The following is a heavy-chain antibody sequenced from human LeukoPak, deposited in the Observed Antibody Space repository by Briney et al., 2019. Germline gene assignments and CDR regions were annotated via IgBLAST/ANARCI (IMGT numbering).Heavy chain of an antibody. CDR1: GASFSSDY. CDR3: GRNLGSGSDH. CDR2: INYRGDI. D-gene: IGHD3-10*01. V-gene: IGHV4-59*01. J-gene: IGHJ4*02. Sequence: SETLSLTCSVSGASFSSDYWNWIRQPPGKGLEWIGYINYRGDINYNPSLKSRLTMSVDASSNQFSLKLSSVTAADAAVYYCGRNLGSGSDHWGQGTLVTVSS.